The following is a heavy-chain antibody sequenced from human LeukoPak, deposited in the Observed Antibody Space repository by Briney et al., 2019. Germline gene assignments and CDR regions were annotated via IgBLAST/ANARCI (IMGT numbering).Heavy chain of an antibody. CDR2: IYYSGSI. CDR1: GGSISSSSYY. D-gene: IGHD3-16*01. J-gene: IGHJ4*02. CDR3: ARDLKIWYY. V-gene: IGHV4-39*07. Sequence: PSETLSLTCTVSGGSISSSSYYWGWIRQPPGKGLEWIGSIYYSGSIYYNPSLKSRVTISVDTSKNQFSLKLSSVTAADTAVYYCARDLKIWYYWGQGTLVTVSS.